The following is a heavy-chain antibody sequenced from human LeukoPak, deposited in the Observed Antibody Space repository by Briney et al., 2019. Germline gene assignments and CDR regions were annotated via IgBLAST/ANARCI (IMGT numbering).Heavy chain of an antibody. J-gene: IGHJ4*02. V-gene: IGHV4-38-2*01. CDR3: ARTRREYQLLSFDY. CDR2: IYHSGST. Sequence: PSETLSLTCAVSGYSISSGYYWGWIRQPPGKGLEWIGSIYHSGSTYYNLSLKSRVTISVDTSKNQFSLKLSSVTAADTAVYYCARTRREYQLLSFDYWGQGTLVTVSS. CDR1: GYSISSGYY. D-gene: IGHD2-2*01.